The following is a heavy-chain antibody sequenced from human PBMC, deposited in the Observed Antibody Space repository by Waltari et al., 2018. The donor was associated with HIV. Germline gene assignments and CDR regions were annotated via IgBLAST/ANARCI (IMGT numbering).Heavy chain of an antibody. J-gene: IGHJ5*02. D-gene: IGHD3-3*02. V-gene: IGHV4-39*01. CDR3: ARHIFGVVFLAWFDP. CDR1: GGSIGVTSNY. CDR2: VFYDGRP. Sequence: QLQLQESGPGLVKPSETLSLSCTVSGGSIGVTSNYWGWIRQSPGKGLEWIGSVFYDGRPYYTPARKTRLTMSVDTSRNQFSLSLRSVTAADTAVYYCARHIFGVVFLAWFDPWGQGTLVTVSS.